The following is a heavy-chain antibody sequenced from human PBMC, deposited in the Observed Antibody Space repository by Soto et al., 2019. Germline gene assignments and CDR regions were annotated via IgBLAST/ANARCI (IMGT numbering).Heavy chain of an antibody. J-gene: IGHJ3*01. CDR3: ARASYNHEGFHF. D-gene: IGHD3-10*01. Sequence: ASVKVSCKASGYTFTGYFIHWVGQAPGQGLEWMGSINPNSGVTNYAERFQGRVTMTRDMSARTAYMDLSSLRSDDTAVYYCARASYNHEGFHFWGQGKMVTVSS. V-gene: IGHV1-2*02. CDR2: INPNSGVT. CDR1: GYTFTGYF.